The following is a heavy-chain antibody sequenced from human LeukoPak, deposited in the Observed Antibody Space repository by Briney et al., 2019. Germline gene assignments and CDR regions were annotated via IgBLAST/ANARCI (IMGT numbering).Heavy chain of an antibody. CDR3: ARDESFYLSGRYY. D-gene: IGHD3-10*01. J-gene: IGHJ4*02. Sequence: GGSLRLSRAASGFTVSTNYSSWVRQAPGKGLEWVSVIYSGGSTYYADSVKGRFTISRDNSKNTLYLQMNSLRAEDTAVYYCARDESFYLSGRYYWGERALVTVSS. CDR2: IYSGGST. V-gene: IGHV3-53*01. CDR1: GFTVSTNY.